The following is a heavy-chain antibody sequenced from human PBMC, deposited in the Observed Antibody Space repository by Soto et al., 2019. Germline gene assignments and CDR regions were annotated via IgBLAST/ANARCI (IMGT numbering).Heavy chain of an antibody. Sequence: SVKVSCKASGDTFSFYTISWVRQAPGLGLEWMGRVNPILSMSNYAQKFQGRVTMTADKSTSTAYMELRSLRSEDTAFYYCATSYGSGYRAFDYWGQGALVTV. V-gene: IGHV1-69*02. CDR3: ATSYGSGYRAFDY. D-gene: IGHD3-10*01. CDR1: GDTFSFYT. CDR2: VNPILSMS. J-gene: IGHJ4*02.